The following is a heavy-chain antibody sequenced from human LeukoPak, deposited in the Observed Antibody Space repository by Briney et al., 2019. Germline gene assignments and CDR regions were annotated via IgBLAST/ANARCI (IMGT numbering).Heavy chain of an antibody. Sequence: ASVKVSCKASGYTFTSYGISWVRQAPGQGLEWMGWISAYNGNTNYAQKLQGRVTMTTDTSTSTAYMELRSLRSEDTAVYYCAREAKPAGYYYMDVWGKGTTVTVSS. V-gene: IGHV1-18*01. J-gene: IGHJ6*03. CDR2: ISAYNGNT. CDR3: AREAKPAGYYYMDV. CDR1: GYTFTSYG. D-gene: IGHD2-2*01.